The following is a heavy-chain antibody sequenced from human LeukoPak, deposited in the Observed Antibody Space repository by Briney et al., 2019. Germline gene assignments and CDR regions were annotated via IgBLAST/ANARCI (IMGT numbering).Heavy chain of an antibody. CDR3: AKPKYSSGWYRFYFDY. CDR2: IKQDGSEK. CDR1: GFTFSSYW. Sequence: PGGSLRLSCAASGFTFSSYWMSWVRQAPGKGLEWVANIKQDGSEKYYVDSVKGRFTISRDNSKSTLYLQMNSLRAEGTAVYYCAKPKYSSGWYRFYFDYWGQGTLVTVSS. J-gene: IGHJ4*02. V-gene: IGHV3-7*03. D-gene: IGHD6-19*01.